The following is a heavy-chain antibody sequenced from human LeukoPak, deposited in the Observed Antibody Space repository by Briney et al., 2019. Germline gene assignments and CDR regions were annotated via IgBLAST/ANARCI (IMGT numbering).Heavy chain of an antibody. D-gene: IGHD3-10*01. Sequence: GGSLRLSCAASGFTFSSYEMNWVRQAPGKGLEWVSYISSSGSTIYYADSVKGHFTISRDSAKSSLYLQMNSLRAEDTAVYYCASSYGSGSSTQSRYWYFDLWGRGTLVTVSS. CDR1: GFTFSSYE. CDR2: ISSSGSTI. V-gene: IGHV3-48*03. CDR3: ASSYGSGSSTQSRYWYFDL. J-gene: IGHJ2*01.